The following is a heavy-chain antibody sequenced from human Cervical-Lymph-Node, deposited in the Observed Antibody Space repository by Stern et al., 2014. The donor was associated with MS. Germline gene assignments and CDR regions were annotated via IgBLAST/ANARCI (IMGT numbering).Heavy chain of an antibody. D-gene: IGHD3/OR15-3a*01. CDR1: DYSSTRHG. J-gene: IGHJ2*01. Sequence: QVQLVQSGAEVKKPGASVKVSCKASDYSSTRHGFSWVRQAPGQGLEWMGWISVYNGNTNYAQKFQGRITMTTDRSTSTAYMELRSLRSDDTAVYYCAIGTSDDWYFDLWGSGTLVTVSP. V-gene: IGHV1-18*04. CDR2: ISVYNGNT. CDR3: AIGTSDDWYFDL.